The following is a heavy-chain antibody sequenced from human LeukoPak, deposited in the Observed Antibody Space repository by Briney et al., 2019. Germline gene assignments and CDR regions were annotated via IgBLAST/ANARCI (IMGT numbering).Heavy chain of an antibody. D-gene: IGHD2-2*01. CDR2: TYYSGST. J-gene: IGHJ4*02. CDR3: ARGDIVVVPADVYFDY. V-gene: IGHV4-59*01. Sequence: SETLSLTCTVSGGSISSYYWSWIRQPPGKGLEWIGYTYYSGSTNYNPSLKSRVTISVDTSKNQFSLKLSSVTAADTAVYYCARGDIVVVPADVYFDYWGQGTLVTVSS. CDR1: GGSISSYY.